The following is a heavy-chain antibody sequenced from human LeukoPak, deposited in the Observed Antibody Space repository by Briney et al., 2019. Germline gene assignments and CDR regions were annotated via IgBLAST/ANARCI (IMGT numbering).Heavy chain of an antibody. CDR2: MNPNSGNT. D-gene: IGHD3-10*01. CDR1: GYTFSSYD. Sequence: GASVKVSCKASGYTFSSYDINWVRQATGQGLEWMGWMNPNSGNTGCAQKFQGRVTMTRNTSISTAYMELSSLRSEDTAVYYCARVSMVRGAAPYNWFDPWGQGTLVTVSS. CDR3: ARVSMVRGAAPYNWFDP. V-gene: IGHV1-8*01. J-gene: IGHJ5*02.